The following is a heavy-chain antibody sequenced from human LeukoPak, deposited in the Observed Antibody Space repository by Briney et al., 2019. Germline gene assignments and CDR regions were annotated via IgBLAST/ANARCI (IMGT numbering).Heavy chain of an antibody. J-gene: IGHJ3*02. D-gene: IGHD3-10*01. V-gene: IGHV1-3*03. CDR3: ARGGGSGSYLVLPPHAFDI. CDR1: GYDFTKYA. CDR2: IDAGNGRT. Sequence: ASVKVSCKASGYDFTKYAVQWVRQAPGQRLEWMGWIDAGNGRTKYSQDFQGRVTISRDTSASIAYMELSSLRSDDMAVYYCARGGGSGSYLVLPPHAFDIWGQGTMVTVSS.